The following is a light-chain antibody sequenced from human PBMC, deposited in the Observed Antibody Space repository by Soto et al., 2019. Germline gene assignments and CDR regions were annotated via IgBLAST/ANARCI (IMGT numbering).Light chain of an antibody. J-gene: IGLJ2*01. CDR3: AAWDDRLTGHVV. CDR2: SNN. V-gene: IGLV1-44*01. CDR1: SFNIGSNS. Sequence: SVLTQPPSASGTPGQRVTISCSGSSFNIGSNSVNWYQQLPGAAPKLLIYSNNQRPSGVPDRFSGSKSGTSASLAISGLQSEDEADYYCAAWDDRLTGHVVFGGGTKLTVL.